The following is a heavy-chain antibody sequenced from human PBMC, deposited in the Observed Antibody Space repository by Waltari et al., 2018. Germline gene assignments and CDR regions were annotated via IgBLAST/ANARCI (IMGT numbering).Heavy chain of an antibody. CDR3: ARGTAYYRPADVFEF. V-gene: IGHV4-59*01. D-gene: IGHD3-10*01. J-gene: IGHJ3*01. Sequence: QVHLHESGPGLVRPSETLSLTCGVSGGSINNYYWSWIRQTPGKGLEWIGYVHSGGSTDYNPSLKGRVTMSLDTSRNQFSLRLQSVTAADTAVYYCARGTAYYRPADVFEFWGQGTTVIVSS. CDR1: GGSINNYY. CDR2: VHSGGST.